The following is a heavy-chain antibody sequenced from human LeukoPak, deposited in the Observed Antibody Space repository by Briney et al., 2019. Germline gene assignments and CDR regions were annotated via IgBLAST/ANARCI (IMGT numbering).Heavy chain of an antibody. J-gene: IGHJ4*02. V-gene: IGHV3-7*01. CDR3: VRDWVGIVVVPAAMPGDY. Sequence: QSGGSLRLSCTTSGFTFRSYWMSWLRQAPGKGLEWVANIKQDGSQKYYVGSVKGRFTISRDNSKNTLYLQMNSLRAEDTAVYYCVRDWVGIVVVPAAMPGDYWGQGTLVTVSS. CDR2: IKQDGSQK. CDR1: GFTFRSYW. D-gene: IGHD2-2*01.